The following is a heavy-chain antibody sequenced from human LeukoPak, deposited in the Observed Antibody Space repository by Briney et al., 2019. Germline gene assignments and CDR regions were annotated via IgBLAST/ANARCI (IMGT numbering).Heavy chain of an antibody. CDR3: AKGPEGWLNTHYMDV. J-gene: IGHJ6*03. V-gene: IGHV4-61*02. CDR1: GGSVSSVSSY. Sequence: SETLSLTCTVSGGSVSSVSSYWSWVRQPAGKGLEWIGRIYTSGITDYNPSLKSRVTISIDTSNRQFSLRLTSVIAADTAVYYCAKGPEGWLNTHYMDVWGKGATVTISS. CDR2: IYTSGIT. D-gene: IGHD5-12*01.